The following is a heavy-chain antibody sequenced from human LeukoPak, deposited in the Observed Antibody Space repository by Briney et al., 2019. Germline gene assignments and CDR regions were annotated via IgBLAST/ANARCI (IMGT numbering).Heavy chain of an antibody. J-gene: IGHJ4*02. CDR2: IYYSGST. CDR1: GGSISSSSYY. V-gene: IGHV4-39*07. CDR3: AREGITMIVVVPFDY. Sequence: SETLSLTCTVSGGSISSSSYYWGWIRQPPGKGLEWIGSIYYSGSTYYNPSLKSRVTISVDTSKNQFSLKLSSVTAADTAVYYCAREGITMIVVVPFDYWGQGTLVTVSS. D-gene: IGHD3-22*01.